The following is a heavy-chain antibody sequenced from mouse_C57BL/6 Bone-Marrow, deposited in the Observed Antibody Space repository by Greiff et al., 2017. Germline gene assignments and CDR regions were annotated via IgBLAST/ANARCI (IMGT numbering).Heavy chain of an antibody. D-gene: IGHD1-1*01. CDR3: AREGYYGSSPYYAMDY. CDR1: GYTFTDYY. CDR2: INPNNGGT. J-gene: IGHJ4*01. Sequence: VQLQQSGPELVKPGASVKISCKASGYTFTDYYMNWVKQSHGKSLEWIGDINPNNGGTSYNQKFKGKATLTVDKSSSTAYMELRSLTSEDSAVYYCAREGYYGSSPYYAMDYWGKGTSVTVSS. V-gene: IGHV1-26*01.